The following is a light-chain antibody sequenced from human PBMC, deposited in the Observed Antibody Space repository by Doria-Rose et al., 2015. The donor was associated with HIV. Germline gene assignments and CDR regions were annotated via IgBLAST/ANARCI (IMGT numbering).Light chain of an antibody. J-gene: IGKJ1*01. V-gene: IGKV1-39*01. Sequence: PQSTYSLSESIGYRVTQTCLASQTVSTCLNWLQQEPGKAPKLLIYAASRLQSGVPSRFSGSGSGTDFTLTISGLQPGDFATYYCQQTCSSPPWTFGQGTKVEMK. CDR1: QTVSTC. CDR3: QQTCSSPPWT. CDR2: AAS.